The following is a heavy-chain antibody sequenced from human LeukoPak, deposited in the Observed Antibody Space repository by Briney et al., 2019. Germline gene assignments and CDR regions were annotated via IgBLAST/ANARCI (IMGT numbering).Heavy chain of an antibody. CDR3: AKDRRGYCSSTSCYVDWFDP. D-gene: IGHD2-2*01. J-gene: IGHJ5*02. CDR2: LYIGGNT. CDR1: GLTVSSNY. Sequence: GGSLRLSCAASGLTVSSNYMNWVRQAPGKGLEWVSALYIGGNTYYADSVRGRFTISRDNSKNTLYLQMNSLRAEDTAVYYCAKDRRGYCSSTSCYVDWFDPWGQGTLVTVSS. V-gene: IGHV3-53*01.